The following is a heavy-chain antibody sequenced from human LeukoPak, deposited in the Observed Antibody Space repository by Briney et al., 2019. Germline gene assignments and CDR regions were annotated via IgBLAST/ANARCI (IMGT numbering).Heavy chain of an antibody. CDR3: ARDRYYYDSGSYRLAY. J-gene: IGHJ4*02. CDR2: IHTSGST. D-gene: IGHD3-10*01. V-gene: IGHV4-4*07. CDR1: GGSISSYY. Sequence: PSETLSLTCTVSGGSISSYYWSWIRQPAGKGLERIGRIHTSGSTNYNPSLNSRVTMSADTSKNQFSLKLTSVTAADTAVYYCARDRYYYDSGSYRLAYWGQGTLVTVSS.